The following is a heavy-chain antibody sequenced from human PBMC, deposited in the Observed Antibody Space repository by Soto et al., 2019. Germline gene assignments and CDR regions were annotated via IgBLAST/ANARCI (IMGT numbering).Heavy chain of an antibody. D-gene: IGHD3-10*01. V-gene: IGHV1-8*01. Sequence: GASVKVSCKASGYTFTNYDINWVRQATGQGLEWMGWMNPNSGNTGYAQKFQGRVTMTRNTSISTAYMELSSLRSEDTAVYYCARGSYYGSGSYLEGAFDYWGQGTLVTASS. J-gene: IGHJ4*02. CDR2: MNPNSGNT. CDR1: GYTFTNYD. CDR3: ARGSYYGSGSYLEGAFDY.